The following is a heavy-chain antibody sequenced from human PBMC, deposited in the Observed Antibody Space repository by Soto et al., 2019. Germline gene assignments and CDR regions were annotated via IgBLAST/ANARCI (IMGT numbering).Heavy chain of an antibody. D-gene: IGHD1-7*01. CDR2: IIPIFGSG. J-gene: IGHJ6*02. CDR1: GGTFNNYA. Sequence: QVLLEQSGAEVKNPGSSVRISCKASGGTFNNYAISWVRQAPGQGLEWVGGIIPIFGSGNYAQIFQDRVTITTDEVRTTAYMEMNSLTSEDTAIYFCARGTSSSTSYYYYALDVWGQGTTVTVSS. CDR3: ARGTSSSTSYYYYALDV. V-gene: IGHV1-69*05.